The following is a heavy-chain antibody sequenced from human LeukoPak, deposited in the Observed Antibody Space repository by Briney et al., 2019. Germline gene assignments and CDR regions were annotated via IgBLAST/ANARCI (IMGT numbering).Heavy chain of an antibody. Sequence: PGGSLRLSCAASGFTFDDYAMHWVRQAPGKGLEWVSSISSSSSYIYYADSVKGRFTISRDNAKNSLYLQMNSLRAEDTAVYYCAGAYYVGYSYGRNHYWYFDLWGRGTLVTVSS. D-gene: IGHD5-18*01. J-gene: IGHJ2*01. CDR1: GFTFDDYA. CDR2: ISSSSSYI. CDR3: AGAYYVGYSYGRNHYWYFDL. V-gene: IGHV3-21*01.